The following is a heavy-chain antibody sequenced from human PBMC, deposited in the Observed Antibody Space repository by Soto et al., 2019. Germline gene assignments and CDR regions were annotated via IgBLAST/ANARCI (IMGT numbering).Heavy chain of an antibody. J-gene: IGHJ6*02. CDR2: ISYDGSNK. D-gene: IGHD2-15*01. V-gene: IGHV3-30*18. Sequence: GPLRLSGAAPVFTFSSYGMHWVRQAPGKGLEWVAVISYDGSNKYYADSVKGRFTISRDNSKNTLYLQMNSLRAEDTAVYYCAKDRIVVVVGSYYYYYGMDVWGQGTTVTVSS. CDR3: AKDRIVVVVGSYYYYYGMDV. CDR1: VFTFSSYG.